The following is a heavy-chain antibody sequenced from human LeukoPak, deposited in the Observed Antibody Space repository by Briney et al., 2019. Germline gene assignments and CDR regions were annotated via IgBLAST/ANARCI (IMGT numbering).Heavy chain of an antibody. V-gene: IGHV3-23*01. J-gene: IGHJ4*02. D-gene: IGHD6-19*01. CDR3: AKASGWYSGAHFDY. CDR2: ISGSGGST. CDR1: GFTFSSYA. Sequence: GGSLRLSCAASGFTFSSYAMSWVRQAPGRGLEWVSAISGSGGSTYYADSVKGRFTLSRDNSRNTLYLQMSSLRAEDTAVYYCAKASGWYSGAHFDYWGQGTLVTVSS.